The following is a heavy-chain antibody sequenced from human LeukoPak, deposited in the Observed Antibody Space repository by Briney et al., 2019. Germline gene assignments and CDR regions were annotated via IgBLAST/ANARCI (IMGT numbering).Heavy chain of an antibody. V-gene: IGHV4-30-4*01. D-gene: IGHD3-22*01. CDR2: IYYSGST. CDR1: GGSISSGDYY. J-gene: IGHJ4*02. Sequence: SQTLSLTCTVSGGSISSGDYYWSWIRQPPGKGLEWIGYIYYSGSTYYNPSLKSRVTISVDTSKNQFSLKLSSVTAADTAVYYCARVYYYDNSGYGKDYFDYWGQGTLVSVSS. CDR3: ARVYYYDNSGYGKDYFDY.